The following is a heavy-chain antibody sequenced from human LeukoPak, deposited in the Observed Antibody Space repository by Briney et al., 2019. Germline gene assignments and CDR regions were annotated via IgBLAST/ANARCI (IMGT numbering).Heavy chain of an antibody. CDR1: GGSISSYY. D-gene: IGHD6-19*01. V-gene: IGHV4-59*01. CDR2: IYYSGST. CDR3: ARDRLSSGQDY. Sequence: PSETLSLTCTVSGGSISSYYWSWLRQPPGKGLEWIGYIYYSGSTNYNPSLKSRVTISVDTSKNQFSLKLSSVTAADTAVYYCARDRLSSGQDYWGQGTLVTVSS. J-gene: IGHJ4*02.